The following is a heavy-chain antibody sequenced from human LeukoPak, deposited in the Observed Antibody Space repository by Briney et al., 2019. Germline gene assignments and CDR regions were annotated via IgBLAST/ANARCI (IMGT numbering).Heavy chain of an antibody. CDR3: AREGYGGFLRNLDFWDY. Sequence: PGGSLRLSCAASGFTFSSYWMSWVRQAPGKGLEWVANIKQDGSEKYYVDSVKGRFTISRDNAKNSLYLQMNSLRAEDTAVYYCAREGYGGFLRNLDFWDYWGQGTLVTVSS. D-gene: IGHD3-3*01. J-gene: IGHJ4*02. V-gene: IGHV3-7*01. CDR2: IKQDGSEK. CDR1: GFTFSSYW.